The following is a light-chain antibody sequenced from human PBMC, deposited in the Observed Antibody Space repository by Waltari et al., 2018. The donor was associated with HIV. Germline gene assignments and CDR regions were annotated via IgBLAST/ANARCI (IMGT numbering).Light chain of an antibody. CDR1: QSVRSAS. J-gene: IGKJ4*01. V-gene: IGKV3-20*01. Sequence: PGERATLSCRASQSVRSASLAWYQQKPGQDPRLLIYGASIWAPGIPDRFSGSGAVTDFILTISRLEPEDCAVYYCQQYAASPLTFGGGTKVEIK. CDR3: QQYAASPLT. CDR2: GAS.